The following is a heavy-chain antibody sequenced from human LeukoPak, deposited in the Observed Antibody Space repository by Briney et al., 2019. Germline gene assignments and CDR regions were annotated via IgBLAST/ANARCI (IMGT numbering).Heavy chain of an antibody. V-gene: IGHV3-74*01. CDR2: ISSDGSTT. D-gene: IGHD3-22*01. CDR1: RFTFSSYW. CDR3: AKDPTHYRVWDYYETIGLSY. Sequence: GGSLRLSCAASRFTFSSYWMHWVRQAPGKGLVWVSRISSDGSTTNYADSVKGRFTISRDNAKNTLYLQMNSLRAEDTAVYYCAKDPTHYRVWDYYETIGLSYWGQGTLVTVSS. J-gene: IGHJ4*02.